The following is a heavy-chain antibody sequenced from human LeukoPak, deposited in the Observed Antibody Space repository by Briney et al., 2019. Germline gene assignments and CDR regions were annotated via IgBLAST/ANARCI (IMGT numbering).Heavy chain of an antibody. J-gene: IGHJ3*02. D-gene: IGHD1-14*01. CDR3: ARVLGNPPDAFDI. Sequence: ASVKVSCKASGYTFTGYYMHWVRQAPGQGLEWMGWINPNSGGANYAQKFQGRVTMTRDMSISTAYMELSRLRSDDTAVYYCARVLGNPPDAFDIWGQGTMVTVSS. CDR2: INPNSGGA. CDR1: GYTFTGYY. V-gene: IGHV1-2*02.